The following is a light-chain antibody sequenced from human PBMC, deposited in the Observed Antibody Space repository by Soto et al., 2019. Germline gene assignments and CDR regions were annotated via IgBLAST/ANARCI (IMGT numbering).Light chain of an antibody. CDR2: DAS. V-gene: IGKV1-5*01. Sequence: DIQMTQSPSTLSASVGDRVTSTCRASQSISSLLAWYQQKPGKAPKLLIYDASSLESGVPSRFSGSGSGTEFTLTISNLQSEYFAVYYCQHYNHWLWTFGQGTKVDI. J-gene: IGKJ1*01. CDR3: QHYNHWLWT. CDR1: QSISSL.